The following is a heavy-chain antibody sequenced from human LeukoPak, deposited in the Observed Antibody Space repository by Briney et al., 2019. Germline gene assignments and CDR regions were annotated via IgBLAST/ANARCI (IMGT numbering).Heavy chain of an antibody. CDR1: GGSISHYY. CDR3: ARSGYSYVNY. Sequence: SSETLSLTCTVSGGSISHYYWSWIRQPPGKGLEWIGYIFYSGSTDYNPSLKSRVTISVDTSKNQFSLKLNSVTAADTAVYYCARSGYSYVNYWGQGTLVTVSS. J-gene: IGHJ4*02. V-gene: IGHV4-59*08. D-gene: IGHD5-18*01. CDR2: IFYSGST.